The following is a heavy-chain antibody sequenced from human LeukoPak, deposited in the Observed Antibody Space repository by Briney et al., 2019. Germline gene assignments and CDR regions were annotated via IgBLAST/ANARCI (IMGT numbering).Heavy chain of an antibody. J-gene: IGHJ4*02. V-gene: IGHV4-4*07. CDR1: GGSISSYY. CDR2: IDTSGNT. CDR3: ARTRYYYGSRSYGAPYYFDY. Sequence: SETLSLTCTVSGGSISSYYWSWIRQPAGKGLEWIGRIDTSGNTNYKPSLKSRVTMSVDTSKNQFSLKLSSVTAADTAVYYCARTRYYYGSRSYGAPYYFDYWGQGTLVTVSS. D-gene: IGHD3-10*01.